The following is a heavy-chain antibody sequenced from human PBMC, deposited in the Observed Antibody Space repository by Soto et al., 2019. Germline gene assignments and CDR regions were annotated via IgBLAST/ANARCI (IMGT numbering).Heavy chain of an antibody. D-gene: IGHD1-26*01. CDR1: GFTFNSHT. CDR3: AREVGATGY. Sequence: EVQLVESGGGLVQPGGSLRLSCVASGFTFNSHTMNWVRQAPGKGLEWLSYMSDSSSTIYYADSVKGRFTISRDNAKNSLYLQMNSLRADDTAVYYCAREVGATGYWGQGTLVTVSS. V-gene: IGHV3-48*04. CDR2: MSDSSSTI. J-gene: IGHJ4*02.